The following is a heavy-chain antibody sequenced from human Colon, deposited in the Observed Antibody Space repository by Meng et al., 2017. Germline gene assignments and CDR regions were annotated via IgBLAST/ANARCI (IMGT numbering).Heavy chain of an antibody. D-gene: IGHD3-3*01. V-gene: IGHV4-4*02. CDR3: AAIFGLGPGY. J-gene: IGHJ4*02. CDR1: GDSVSSYNL. CDR2: INRHGNT. Sequence: QVQLPEPGPGLVKPSGTLSLTCDVSGDSVSSYNLWTWVRQPPGKGLEWIGEINRHGNTNYNPSLKSRVTMSVDKSKNQVSLNVSSVTAADTAVYYCAAIFGLGPGYWGQGALVTVSS.